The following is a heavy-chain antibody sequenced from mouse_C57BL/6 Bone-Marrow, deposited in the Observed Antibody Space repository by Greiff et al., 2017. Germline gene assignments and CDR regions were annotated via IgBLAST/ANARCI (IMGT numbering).Heavy chain of an antibody. J-gene: IGHJ4*01. CDR3: AREEISDGAMDY. D-gene: IGHD2-3*01. CDR2: IDPSDSYT. V-gene: IGHV1-69*01. Sequence: QVQLQQPGAELVMPGASVKLSCKASGYTFTSYWMHWVKQRPGQGLEWIGEIDPSDSYTNYNQKFKGKSTLTVDKSSSTAYMQLSSLTSEDSAVYYCAREEISDGAMDYWGQGTSVTVSS. CDR1: GYTFTSYW.